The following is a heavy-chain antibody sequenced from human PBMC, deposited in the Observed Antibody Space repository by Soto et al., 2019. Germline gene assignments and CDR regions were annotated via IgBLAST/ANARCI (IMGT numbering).Heavy chain of an antibody. CDR2: IYYNVNT. J-gene: IGHJ4*02. V-gene: IGHV4-59*12. CDR1: GGSISSYY. D-gene: IGHD1-26*01. Sequence: SETLSLTCTVSGGSISSYYWSWIQQPPGKGLEWNGYIYYNVNTNYNPSLKSRVTISVDTSKNQFSLKLSSVTAADTAVYYCAREGGIVGATTVDYWGQGTLVTVSS. CDR3: AREGGIVGATTVDY.